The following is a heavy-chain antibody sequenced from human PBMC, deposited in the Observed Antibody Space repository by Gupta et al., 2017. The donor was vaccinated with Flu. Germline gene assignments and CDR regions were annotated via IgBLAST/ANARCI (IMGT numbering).Heavy chain of an antibody. CDR3: ARHLEGGIAAAGTGFDY. V-gene: IGHV3-48*02. CDR1: GFTFSSYS. CDR2: ISSSSSTI. Sequence: EVQLVESGGGLVQPGGSLRLSCAASGFTFSSYSMNWVRQAPGKGLEWVSYISSSSSTIYYADSVKGRFTISRDNAKNSLYLQMNSLRDEDTAVYYCARHLEGGIAAAGTGFDYWGQGTLVTVSS. D-gene: IGHD6-13*01. J-gene: IGHJ4*02.